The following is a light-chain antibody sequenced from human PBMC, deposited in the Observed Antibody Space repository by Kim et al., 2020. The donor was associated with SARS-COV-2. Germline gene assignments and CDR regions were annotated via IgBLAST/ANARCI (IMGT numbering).Light chain of an antibody. V-gene: IGKV3-15*01. CDR3: QQYSNWPIT. CDR2: CAS. CDR1: QVVRSN. J-gene: IGKJ5*01. Sequence: VCHGEKATLACRAGQVVRSNLAWYLHKRGQGPRLISYCASTRATGIQDRCSGSGSGTEFTLTISSLQSEDFAVYYCQQYSNWPITFGQGTRLEIK.